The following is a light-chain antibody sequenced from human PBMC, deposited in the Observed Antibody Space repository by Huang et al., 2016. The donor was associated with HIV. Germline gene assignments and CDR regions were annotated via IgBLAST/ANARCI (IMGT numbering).Light chain of an antibody. CDR1: QSIGTW. V-gene: IGKV1-5*03. CDR3: QHYKSFPWT. CDR2: EAS. Sequence: DIQMTQSSATLSASVGDRVIITCRASQSIGTWMAWYQQKPGKAPNLLSYEASTVESGVPSRFSGGGSGTEFTLTINSLQPDDFATYYCQHYKSFPWTFGQGTKVEV. J-gene: IGKJ1*01.